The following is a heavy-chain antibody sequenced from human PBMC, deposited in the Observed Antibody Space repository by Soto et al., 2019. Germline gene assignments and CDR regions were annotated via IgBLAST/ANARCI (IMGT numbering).Heavy chain of an antibody. V-gene: IGHV1-69*13. CDR1: GGTFSSYA. J-gene: IGHJ4*02. Sequence: ASVKVACKASGGTFSSYAISWVRQAPGQGLEWMGGIIPIFGTANYAQKFQGRVTITADESTSTAYMELSSLRSEDTAVYYCARDSSIAARGYFDYWGQGTLVTVSS. CDR2: IIPIFGTA. D-gene: IGHD6-6*01. CDR3: ARDSSIAARGYFDY.